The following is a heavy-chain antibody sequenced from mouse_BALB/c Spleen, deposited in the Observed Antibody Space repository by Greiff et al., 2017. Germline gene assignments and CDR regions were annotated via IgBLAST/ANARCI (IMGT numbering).Heavy chain of an antibody. CDR3: ARYGNYGYFDV. V-gene: IGHV1-9*01. D-gene: IGHD1-1*02. CDR1: GYTFSSYW. J-gene: IGHJ1*01. CDR2: ILPGSGST. Sequence: QVQLQQSGAELMKPGASVKISCKATGYTFSSYWIEWVKQRPGHGLEWIGEILPGSGSTNYNEKFKGKATFTADTSSNTAYMQLSSLTSEDSAVYYCARYGNYGYFDVWGAGTTVTVSS.